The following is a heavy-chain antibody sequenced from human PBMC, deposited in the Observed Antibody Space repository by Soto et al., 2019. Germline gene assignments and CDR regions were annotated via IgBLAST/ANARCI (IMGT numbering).Heavy chain of an antibody. CDR1: GYTFTSYA. Sequence: QVQLVQSGSELKKPGASVKVSCKASGYTFTSYAMNWVRQAPGQGLEWMGWINTNTGNPTYAQGFTGRFVFSLDTSVSTAYLQICSLKAEDTAVYYCARDRAGYSSSWYNHYYYGMDVCGQGTTVTVAS. CDR3: ARDRAGYSSSWYNHYYYGMDV. CDR2: INTNTGNP. V-gene: IGHV7-4-1*01. J-gene: IGHJ6*02. D-gene: IGHD6-13*01.